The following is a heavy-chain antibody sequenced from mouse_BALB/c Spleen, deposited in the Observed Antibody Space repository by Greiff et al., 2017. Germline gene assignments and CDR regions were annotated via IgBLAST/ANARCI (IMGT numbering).Heavy chain of an antibody. J-gene: IGHJ1*01. CDR2: INPSTGYT. D-gene: IGHD1-1*01. Sequence: VQLQQSGAELAKPGASVKMSCKASGYTFTSYWMHWVKQRPGQGLEWIGYINPSTGYTEYNQKFKDKATLTADKSSSTDYMQLSSLTSEDSAVYYCARRGYGSYWYFDVWGAGTTVTVAS. V-gene: IGHV1-7*01. CDR1: GYTFTSYW. CDR3: ARRGYGSYWYFDV.